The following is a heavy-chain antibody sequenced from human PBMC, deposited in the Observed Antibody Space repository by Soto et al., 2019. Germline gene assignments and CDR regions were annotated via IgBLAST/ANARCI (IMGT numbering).Heavy chain of an antibody. Sequence: PSETLSLTCTVSGGSISSGGYYWSWIRQHPGKGLEWIGYIYYSGSTYYNPSLKSRVTISVDTSKNQFSLKLSSVTAADTAVYYCARAPWSSYYDIFTGDNTAFDTWGQGTMVTVSS. CDR2: IYYSGST. CDR3: ARAPWSSYYDIFTGDNTAFDT. J-gene: IGHJ3*02. V-gene: IGHV4-31*03. CDR1: GGSISSGGYY. D-gene: IGHD3-9*01.